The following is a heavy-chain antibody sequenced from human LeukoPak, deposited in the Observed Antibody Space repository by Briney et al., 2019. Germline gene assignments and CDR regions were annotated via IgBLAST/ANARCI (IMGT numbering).Heavy chain of an antibody. D-gene: IGHD2-15*01. CDR1: GFTFSSYA. J-gene: IGHJ4*02. CDR2: ISGSGGST. CDR3: AKGGYCSGGSCYFLY. Sequence: PGGSLRLSCAASGFTFSSYAMSWVRQAPGKGLEWVSAISGSGGSTYYADSVKGRFTISRDNSKNTLYLQMNSLRAEDTAVYYCAKGGYCSGGSCYFLYWGQGTLVTVSS. V-gene: IGHV3-23*01.